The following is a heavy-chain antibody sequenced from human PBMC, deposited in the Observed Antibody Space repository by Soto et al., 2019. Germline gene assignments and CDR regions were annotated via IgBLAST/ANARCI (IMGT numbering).Heavy chain of an antibody. Sequence: GGSLRLSSTASGLTFSSYAMSWVRQAPGKGLEWVSAISGSGGSTYYADSVKGRFTISRDNSKNTLYLQMNSLRAEDTAVYYCAKDRSSSGWYWFDPWGQGTLVTVSS. D-gene: IGHD6-19*01. CDR1: GLTFSSYA. J-gene: IGHJ5*02. CDR2: ISGSGGST. CDR3: AKDRSSSGWYWFDP. V-gene: IGHV3-23*01.